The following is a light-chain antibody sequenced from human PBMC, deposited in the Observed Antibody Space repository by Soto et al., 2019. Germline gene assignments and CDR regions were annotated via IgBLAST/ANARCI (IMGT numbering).Light chain of an antibody. CDR2: GAS. CDR3: QQRFTWPPFT. J-gene: IGKJ3*01. Sequence: EIVLTQSPGTLSLSPGERATLSCRASQSVSSSYLAWYQQKPGQAPRLLIYGASSRATGIPDRFSGSGSGTDFTLTIRRLEPEDFAVYYCQQRFTWPPFTFGPGTKVDF. V-gene: IGKV3D-20*02. CDR1: QSVSSSY.